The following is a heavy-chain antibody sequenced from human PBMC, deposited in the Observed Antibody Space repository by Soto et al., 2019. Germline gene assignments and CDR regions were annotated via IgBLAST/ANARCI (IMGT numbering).Heavy chain of an antibody. CDR3: ARDMQYCGGDCFPGPPDYYYGMDV. J-gene: IGHJ6*02. V-gene: IGHV1-46*01. D-gene: IGHD2-21*02. CDR2: INPSGGST. Sequence: QVQLVQSGAEVKKPGASVKVSCKASGYTFTSYYMHWVRQAPGQGLGWMGIINPSGGSTSYAQKFQGRVTMTRDTSTSTVYMELSSLRSEDTAVYYCARDMQYCGGDCFPGPPDYYYGMDVWGQGTTVTVSS. CDR1: GYTFTSYY.